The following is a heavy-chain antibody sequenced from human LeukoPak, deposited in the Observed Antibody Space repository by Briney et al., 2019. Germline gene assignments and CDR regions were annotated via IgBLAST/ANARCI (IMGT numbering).Heavy chain of an antibody. CDR2: IYSGGGT. D-gene: IGHD3-22*01. CDR3: ARDSVVDTRDY. Sequence: PGGSLRLSCAASGLTFSSNYMTWVCQTPGKGLQWVSVIYSGGGTYYADSVKGRFTISRDNSKNTLYLQMNSLRPEDTGVYYCARDSVVDTRDYWGQGTLVTVSS. CDR1: GLTFSSNY. V-gene: IGHV3-53*05. J-gene: IGHJ4*02.